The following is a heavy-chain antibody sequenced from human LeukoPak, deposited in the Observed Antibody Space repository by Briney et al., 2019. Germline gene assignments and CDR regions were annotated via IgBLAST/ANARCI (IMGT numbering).Heavy chain of an antibody. Sequence: GGSLRLSCAASGFTFSSYTMSWVRQAPGKGLEWVSGIYGGGSGSTFYAESVKGRFTISRDNSKNTLYLQMNSLRDEDTAIYYCAKDFTPDGIWDIDYWGRGTLITVSS. V-gene: IGHV3-23*01. CDR1: GFTFSSYT. D-gene: IGHD1-20*01. CDR3: AKDFTPDGIWDIDY. J-gene: IGHJ4*02. CDR2: IYGGGSGST.